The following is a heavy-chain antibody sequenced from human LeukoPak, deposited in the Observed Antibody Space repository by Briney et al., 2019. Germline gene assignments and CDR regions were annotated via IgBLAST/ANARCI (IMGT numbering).Heavy chain of an antibody. V-gene: IGHV4-30-2*01. Sequence: SETLSLTCAVSGGSIGSGGYSWSWIRQPPGKGLEWIGYIYHSGSTYYNPSLKSRVTISVDRSKNQFSLKLSSVTAADTAVYYCARESRPYYDSSGYYYRYFDYWGQGTLVTVSS. CDR3: ARESRPYYDSSGYYYRYFDY. J-gene: IGHJ4*02. D-gene: IGHD3-22*01. CDR2: IYHSGST. CDR1: GGSIGSGGYS.